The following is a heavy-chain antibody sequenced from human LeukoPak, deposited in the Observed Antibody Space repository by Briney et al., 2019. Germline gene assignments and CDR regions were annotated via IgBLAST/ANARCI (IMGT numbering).Heavy chain of an antibody. V-gene: IGHV4-34*01. CDR2: INYSGTI. J-gene: IGHJ6*03. D-gene: IGHD1-7*01. CDR1: GVSFSNYY. Sequence: SETLSLTCAVYGVSFSNYYWSWIRQSPGKGLEWIGEINYSGTINYNPSLMSRVTVSVDKSKKQFSLKLSSATAADTAVYYCARRWNYGRNYYIDVWGKGATVSVSS. CDR3: ARRWNYGRNYYIDV.